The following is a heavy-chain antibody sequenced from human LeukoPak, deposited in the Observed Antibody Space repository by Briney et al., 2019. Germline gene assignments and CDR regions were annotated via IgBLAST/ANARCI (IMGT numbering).Heavy chain of an antibody. CDR1: GGSISSSSYY. CDR2: IYYSGST. V-gene: IGHV4-39*01. D-gene: IGHD3-16*01. CDR3: ARRIPPTFGGAFDY. Sequence: SETLSLTCTVSGGSISSSSYYWGWIRQPPGKGLEWIGSIYYSGSTYYNPSLKSRVTISVDTSKNQFSLKLSSVTAADTAVYYCARRIPPTFGGAFDYWGQGTLVTVSS. J-gene: IGHJ4*02.